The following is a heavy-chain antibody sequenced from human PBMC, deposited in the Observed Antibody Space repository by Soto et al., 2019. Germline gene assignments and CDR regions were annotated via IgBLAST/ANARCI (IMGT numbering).Heavy chain of an antibody. CDR1: GGSFSGYY. D-gene: IGHD2-2*02. Sequence: QVQLQQWGAELLKPSETLSLTCAVYGGSFSGYYWSWIRQPPGKGLEWIGEINHSGSTNYNPSLKSRVTISVDTSKNQFSLKLSSVTAADTAVYYCAVSQPAAIPTYYYYGMDVWGQGTTVTVSS. J-gene: IGHJ6*02. CDR3: AVSQPAAIPTYYYYGMDV. V-gene: IGHV4-34*01. CDR2: INHSGST.